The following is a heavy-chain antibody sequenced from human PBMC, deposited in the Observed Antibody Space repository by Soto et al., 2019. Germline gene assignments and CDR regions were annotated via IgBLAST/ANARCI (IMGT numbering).Heavy chain of an antibody. CDR3: ARDLAGDYGDYCLPH. D-gene: IGHD4-17*01. CDR1: GGSISSYY. J-gene: IGHJ1*01. CDR2: IYDSGST. V-gene: IGHV4-59*01. Sequence: SETLSLTCTVSGGSISSYYWSWIRQPPGKGLEWIGYIYDSGSTNYNPSLKSRVTISVDTSKNQFSLRLSSVTAADTAVYYCARDLAGDYGDYCLPHWGQGTLVTVS.